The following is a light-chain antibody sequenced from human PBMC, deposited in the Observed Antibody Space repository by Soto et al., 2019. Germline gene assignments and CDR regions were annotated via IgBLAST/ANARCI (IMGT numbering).Light chain of an antibody. CDR3: QQYYSPLLT. CDR1: QSVLYSSNNKNY. Sequence: DIVVTQSPDSLAVSLGERATINCKSSQSVLYSSNNKNYLAWYQQKPGQPPKLLIYWASTRESGVPDRFSGSGSATDFTLTISTLQAEDVAVYYCQQYYSPLLTFGGGTTVEIK. J-gene: IGKJ4*01. V-gene: IGKV4-1*01. CDR2: WAS.